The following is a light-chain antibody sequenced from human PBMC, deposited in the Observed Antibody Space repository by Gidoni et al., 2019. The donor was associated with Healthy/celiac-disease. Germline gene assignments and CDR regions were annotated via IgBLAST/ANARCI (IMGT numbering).Light chain of an antibody. V-gene: IGKV1-12*02. CDR2: AAS. Sequence: DIQLSQHPSSVSASVGDRVTITCRASQSISSWLAWYQQKPGKAPKLLIYAASSLQSGVPSRFSGSGSGTDFTLTISSLQPEDFATYYCQQANSIPFTFGHGTKVDIK. J-gene: IGKJ3*01. CDR3: QQANSIPFT. CDR1: QSISSW.